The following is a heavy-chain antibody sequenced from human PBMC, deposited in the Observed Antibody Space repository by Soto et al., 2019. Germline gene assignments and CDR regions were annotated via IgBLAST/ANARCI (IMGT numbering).Heavy chain of an antibody. V-gene: IGHV3-30-3*01. Sequence: GGSLRLSCAASGFTFSSYAMHWVRQAPGKGLEWVAVISYDGSNKYYADSVKGRFTISRDNSKNTLYLQMNSLRAEDTAVYYCAREAVVVVPAAKVWFDPWGQGTLVTVSS. D-gene: IGHD2-2*01. CDR2: ISYDGSNK. CDR3: AREAVVVVPAAKVWFDP. CDR1: GFTFSSYA. J-gene: IGHJ5*02.